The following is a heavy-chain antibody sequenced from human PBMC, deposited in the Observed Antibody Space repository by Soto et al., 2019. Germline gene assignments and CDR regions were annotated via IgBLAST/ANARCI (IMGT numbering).Heavy chain of an antibody. Sequence: QVQLVESGGGVVQPGRSLRLSCAASGFTFSSYGMHWVRQAPGKGLEWVAVIWYDGSNKYYADSVKGRFTISRDNSKNTLYLQMNSLRAEDTAVYYCARDDLGNWNLHYYYGMDVWGQGTTVTVSS. CDR3: ARDDLGNWNLHYYYGMDV. V-gene: IGHV3-33*01. CDR1: GFTFSSYG. J-gene: IGHJ6*02. CDR2: IWYDGSNK. D-gene: IGHD1-7*01.